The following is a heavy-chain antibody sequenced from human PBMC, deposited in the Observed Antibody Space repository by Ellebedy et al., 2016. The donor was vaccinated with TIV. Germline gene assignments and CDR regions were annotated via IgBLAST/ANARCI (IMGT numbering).Heavy chain of an antibody. Sequence: GESLKISCAASGFTFTNYHMHSVRQTPGKGLEWVSGISGSGDGTYYADSVKGRFTISRDKFKNTLSLQMNSLRAEDTAVYYCAKNGGSREYEWWGQGTLVTVSS. J-gene: IGHJ4*02. V-gene: IGHV3-23*01. CDR2: ISGSGDGT. CDR3: AKNGGSREYEW. D-gene: IGHD2-15*01. CDR1: GFTFTNYH.